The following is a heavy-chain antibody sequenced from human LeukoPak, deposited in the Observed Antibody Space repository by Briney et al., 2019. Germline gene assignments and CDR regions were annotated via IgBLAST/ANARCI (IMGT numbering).Heavy chain of an antibody. CDR1: GFTFSSYG. J-gene: IGHJ3*02. Sequence: GGSLRLSCAASGFTFSSYGMHWVRQAPGKGLEWVAFIRYDGSNKYYADSVKGRFTISRDNSKNTLYLQMNSLRAEDTAVYYCAKGDYSNYLDDAFDIWGQGTMVTVSS. CDR3: AKGDYSNYLDDAFDI. CDR2: IRYDGSNK. V-gene: IGHV3-30*02. D-gene: IGHD4-11*01.